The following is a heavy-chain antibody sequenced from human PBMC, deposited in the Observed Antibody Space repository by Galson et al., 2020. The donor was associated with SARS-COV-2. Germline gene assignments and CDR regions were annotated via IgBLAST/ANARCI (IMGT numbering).Heavy chain of an antibody. J-gene: IGHJ4*02. Sequence: SETLSLTCAVYGGSFSGYYWSWIRQPPGKGLEWIGEINHSGSTNYNPSLKSRVTISVDTSKNQFSLKLSSVTAADTAVYYCARGSRLRSGSYYFPTSYYFDYWGQGTLVTVSS. D-gene: IGHD3-10*01. V-gene: IGHV4-34*01. CDR3: ARGSRLRSGSYYFPTSYYFDY. CDR2: INHSGST. CDR1: GGSFSGYY.